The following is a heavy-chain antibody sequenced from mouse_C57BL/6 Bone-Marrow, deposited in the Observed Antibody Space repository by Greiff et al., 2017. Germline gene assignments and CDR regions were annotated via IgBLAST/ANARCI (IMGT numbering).Heavy chain of an antibody. CDR3: ARHGGLRPLDY. CDR1: GFTFSSYG. D-gene: IGHD2-4*01. V-gene: IGHV5-6*01. J-gene: IGHJ2*01. Sequence: DVQLQESGGDLVKPGGSLKLSCAASGFTFSSYGMSWVRQTPDKRLEWVATLSSGGSYTYYPDSVKGRFTISRDNAKNTLYLQMSSLKSEDTAMYYCARHGGLRPLDYWGQGTTLTVSS. CDR2: LSSGGSYT.